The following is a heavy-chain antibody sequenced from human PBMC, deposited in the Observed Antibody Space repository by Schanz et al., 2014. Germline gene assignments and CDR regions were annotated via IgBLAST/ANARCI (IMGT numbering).Heavy chain of an antibody. D-gene: IGHD3-10*01. CDR3: ALREKPYGPFAS. CDR2: IYHSGST. J-gene: IGHJ4*02. V-gene: IGHV4-34*01. Sequence: QVQLQQWGAGLLKPSETLSLTCAVYGGSFSGYYWSWIRQPPGKGLEWIGEIYHSGSTNYNPSLKSRVTISVDKPKKQFSLKVTSMTAADTAVYYCALREKPYGPFASWGQGALVTVSS. CDR1: GGSFSGYY.